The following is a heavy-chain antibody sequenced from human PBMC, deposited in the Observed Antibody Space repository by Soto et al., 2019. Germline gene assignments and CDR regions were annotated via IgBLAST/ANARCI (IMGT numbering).Heavy chain of an antibody. Sequence: LRLSCVASGFTFSRYWMHWVRQAPGKGLVWVSRINSDRSSTNYADSVKGRFTISRDNAKNTLYLQMNSLRAEDTAVYYCARGYYDSRGGYYFDYWGQGNLVTVSS. V-gene: IGHV3-74*01. J-gene: IGHJ4*02. CDR3: ARGYYDSRGGYYFDY. CDR2: INSDRSST. D-gene: IGHD3-22*01. CDR1: GFTFSRYW.